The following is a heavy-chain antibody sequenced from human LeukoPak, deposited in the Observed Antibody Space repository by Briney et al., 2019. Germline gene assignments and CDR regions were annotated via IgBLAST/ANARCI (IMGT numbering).Heavy chain of an antibody. CDR3: ARGSGGYGDYGDY. J-gene: IGHJ4*02. V-gene: IGHV3-33*01. CDR2: IWYDGSNK. D-gene: IGHD4-17*01. Sequence: PGRSLRLSCAASGFTFSSYGMHWVRQAPGKGLEWVAVIWYDGSNKYYADSVKGRFTISRDNSKNTLYLQMNSLRAEDTAVYYCARGSGGYGDYGDYWGQGTLVTVSS. CDR1: GFTFSSYG.